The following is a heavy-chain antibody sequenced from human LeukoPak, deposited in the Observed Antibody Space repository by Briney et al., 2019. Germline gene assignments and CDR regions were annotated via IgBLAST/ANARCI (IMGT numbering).Heavy chain of an antibody. CDR1: GYTFTGYY. V-gene: IGHV1-2*02. CDR2: INPNSGGT. D-gene: IGHD6-19*01. CDR3: ARVSRSSGWPLDY. J-gene: IGHJ4*02. Sequence: ASVKVSCKASGYTFTGYYMHWVRQAPGQGLGWMGWINPNSGGTNYAQKFQGRVTMTRDTSISTAYMELSRLRSDDTAVYYCARVSRSSGWPLDYWGQGTLVTVSS.